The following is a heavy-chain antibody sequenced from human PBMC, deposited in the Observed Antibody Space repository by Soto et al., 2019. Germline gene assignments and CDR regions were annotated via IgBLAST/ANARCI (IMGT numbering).Heavy chain of an antibody. Sequence: GGSLRLSCAASGFTFSSYAMHWVRQAPGKGLEWVAVISYDGSNKYYADSVKGRFTISRDNSKNTLYLQMNSLRAEDTAVYYCARPATTYSYGPYYFDYWGQGTLVTVSS. V-gene: IGHV3-30-3*01. CDR3: ARPATTYSYGPYYFDY. CDR1: GFTFSSYA. D-gene: IGHD5-18*01. J-gene: IGHJ4*02. CDR2: ISYDGSNK.